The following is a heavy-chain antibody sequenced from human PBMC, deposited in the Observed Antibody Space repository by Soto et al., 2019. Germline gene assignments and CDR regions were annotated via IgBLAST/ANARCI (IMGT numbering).Heavy chain of an antibody. CDR2: IYYSGST. CDR3: ARDGFWVAHSGYDSGWFDP. D-gene: IGHD5-12*01. J-gene: IGHJ5*02. Sequence: KPSETLSLTCTVSGGSISSYYWSWIRQPPGKGLEWIGYIYYSGSTNYNPSLKSRVTISVDTSKNQFSLKLSSVTAADTAVYYCARDGFWVAHSGYDSGWFDPWGQGTLVTVSS. CDR1: GGSISSYY. V-gene: IGHV4-59*01.